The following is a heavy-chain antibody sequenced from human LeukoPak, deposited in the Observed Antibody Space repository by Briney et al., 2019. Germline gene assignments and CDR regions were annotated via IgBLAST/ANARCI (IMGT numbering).Heavy chain of an antibody. D-gene: IGHD6-19*01. CDR2: IYSGGTT. V-gene: IGHV3-66*01. Sequence: GGSLRLSCAASGFTVSIKYMSWVRQAPGKGRAWLAVIYSGGTTNHADSVKGRFTMSRDNSKNSLYLQMNSLRAEDTAIYYCVRMVRGWRNWIDTWGQGTLVTVSS. J-gene: IGHJ5*02. CDR1: GFTVSIKY. CDR3: VRMVRGWRNWIDT.